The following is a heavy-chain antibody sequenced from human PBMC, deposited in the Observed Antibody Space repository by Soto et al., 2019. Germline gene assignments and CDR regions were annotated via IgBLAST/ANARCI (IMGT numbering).Heavy chain of an antibody. V-gene: IGHV4-4*07. CDR3: VRDGTKTLRDWFDP. J-gene: IGHJ5*02. CDR1: GASISGFY. CDR2: IYATGTT. D-gene: IGHD1-1*01. Sequence: SETLSLTCTASGASISGFYWSWIRKSAGKGLEWIGRIYATGTTDYNPSLKSRVMMSVDTSKKQFSLKLRSVTAADTAVYYCVRDGTKTLRDWFDPWGQGISVTVSS.